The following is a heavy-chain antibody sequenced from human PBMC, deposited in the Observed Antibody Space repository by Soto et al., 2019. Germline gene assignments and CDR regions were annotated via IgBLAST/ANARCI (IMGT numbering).Heavy chain of an antibody. CDR2: IVPMFGRA. Sequence: QVQLVQSGAEVKKPGSSVKVSRKASGGTFSNFAISWVRQAPGQGLEWMGGIVPMFGRANYAQKFQGRVTITADESTSTAYMELSSLRSEDTAVYYCACSRPSYYYDSSGFSYYFAYWGQGTLVTVSS. CDR1: GGTFSNFA. J-gene: IGHJ4*02. CDR3: ACSRPSYYYDSSGFSYYFAY. D-gene: IGHD3-22*01. V-gene: IGHV1-69*01.